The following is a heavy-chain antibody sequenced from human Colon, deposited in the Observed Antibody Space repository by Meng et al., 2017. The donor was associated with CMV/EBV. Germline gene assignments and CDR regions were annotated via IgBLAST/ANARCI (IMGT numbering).Heavy chain of an antibody. J-gene: IGHJ4*02. Sequence: GQSLKISCAASGFTFSSYSMNWVRQAPGKGLEWVSSISSSTTYIYYADSLKGRFTVSRDNAKNSLFLQMHGLRAEDTAVYYCARGADFDFWGQGTLVTVSS. CDR3: ARGADFDF. CDR2: ISSSTTYI. D-gene: IGHD4/OR15-4a*01. V-gene: IGHV3-21*01. CDR1: GFTFSSYS.